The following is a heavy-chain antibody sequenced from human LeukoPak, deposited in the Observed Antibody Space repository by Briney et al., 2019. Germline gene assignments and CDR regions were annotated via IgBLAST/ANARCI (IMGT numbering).Heavy chain of an antibody. V-gene: IGHV3-23*01. Sequence: GGSLRLSCAASGFTFSSYAMSWVRQAPGKGLEWVSAISGSGGSTYYADSVKGRFTISRDNSKNTLYLQMNSLRAEDTAVYYCAKVGWSRYYYYMDVWGKGTTVTVSS. J-gene: IGHJ6*03. CDR1: GFTFSSYA. CDR2: ISGSGGST. CDR3: AKVGWSRYYYYMDV. D-gene: IGHD2-15*01.